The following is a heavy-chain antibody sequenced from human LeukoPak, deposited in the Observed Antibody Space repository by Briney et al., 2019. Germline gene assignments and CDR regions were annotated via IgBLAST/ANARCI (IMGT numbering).Heavy chain of an antibody. CDR1: GGSISSGDYY. CDR2: IYYSGST. CDR3: ARGIVVVPAARGDYYYYGMDV. V-gene: IGHV4-30-4*01. Sequence: SETLSLTCTVSGGSISSGDYYWSWIRQPPGKGPEWIGYIYYSGSTYYNPSLKSRVTISVDTSKNQFSLKLSSVTAADTAVYYCARGIVVVPAARGDYYYYGMDVWGQGTTVTVSS. J-gene: IGHJ6*02. D-gene: IGHD2-2*01.